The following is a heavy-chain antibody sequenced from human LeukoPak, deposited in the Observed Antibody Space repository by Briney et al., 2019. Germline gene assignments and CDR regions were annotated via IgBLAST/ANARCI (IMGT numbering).Heavy chain of an antibody. CDR3: ARVPRVYATPRGYFDY. Sequence: SETLSLTCAVYGGSSSGYYRSWIRHPPGKGLEWIVEINHSGSTNYNPSLKSRVTISVSTPTKHFSLRRSSVTAADTALYYCARVPRVYATPRGYFDYWGQGTLVTVSS. J-gene: IGHJ4*02. CDR2: INHSGST. CDR1: GGSSSGYY. D-gene: IGHD2-8*01. V-gene: IGHV4-34*01.